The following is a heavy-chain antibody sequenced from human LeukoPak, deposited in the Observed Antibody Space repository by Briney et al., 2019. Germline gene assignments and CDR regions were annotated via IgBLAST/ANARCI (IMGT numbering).Heavy chain of an antibody. CDR2: IYSGGST. Sequence: GGSLRLSCAASGFTVSSNYMSWVRQAPGKGLEWVSVIYSGGSTYYADSVKGRFTISRDNSKNTLYLQMNSLRAEDTAVYYCARGLMVRGVIPPRYFDYWGQGTLVTVSS. V-gene: IGHV3-53*01. CDR3: ARGLMVRGVIPPRYFDY. D-gene: IGHD3-10*01. CDR1: GFTVSSNY. J-gene: IGHJ4*02.